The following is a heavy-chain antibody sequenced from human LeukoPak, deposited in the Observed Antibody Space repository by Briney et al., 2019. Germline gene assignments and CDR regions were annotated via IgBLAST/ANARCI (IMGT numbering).Heavy chain of an antibody. D-gene: IGHD3-10*01. CDR1: GGSFSGYY. CDR3: ARERNVLLWFGELLGYFDY. CDR2: INHSGST. J-gene: IGHJ4*02. V-gene: IGHV4-34*01. Sequence: SETLSLTCAVYGGSFSGYYWSWIRQPPGKGLEWIGEINHSGSTNYNPSLKSRVTISVDTSKNQFSLKLSSVTAADTAVYYCARERNVLLWFGELLGYFDYWGQGILVTVSS.